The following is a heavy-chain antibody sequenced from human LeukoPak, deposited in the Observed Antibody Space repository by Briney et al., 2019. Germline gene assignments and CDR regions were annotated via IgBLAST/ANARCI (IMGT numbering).Heavy chain of an antibody. CDR1: GLTFNTYW. Sequence: GGSLRLSCVASGLTFNTYWMTWVRQAPGRGLEWVANIREDGGMKYYLDSVKGRFSISRDNAKNSVFLQMNSLRAEDTATYYCARDLTYYFDGRGYYDAFDVWGQGTMVTVSS. D-gene: IGHD3-22*01. CDR3: ARDLTYYFDGRGYYDAFDV. J-gene: IGHJ3*01. V-gene: IGHV3-7*01. CDR2: IREDGGMK.